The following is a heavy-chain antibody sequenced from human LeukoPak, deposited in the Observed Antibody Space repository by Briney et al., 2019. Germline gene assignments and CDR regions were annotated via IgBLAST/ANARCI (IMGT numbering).Heavy chain of an antibody. CDR2: IWYDGSNK. CDR3: AIASNYGDYPN. V-gene: IGHV3-33*01. Sequence: GRSLRLSCAASGFTFSSYGMHWVRQAPGKGLEWVAVIWYDGSNKYYADSVKGRFTISRDNSKNTLYLQMNSLRAEDTAVYYCAIASNYGDYPNWGQGTLVTVSS. D-gene: IGHD4-17*01. J-gene: IGHJ4*02. CDR1: GFTFSSYG.